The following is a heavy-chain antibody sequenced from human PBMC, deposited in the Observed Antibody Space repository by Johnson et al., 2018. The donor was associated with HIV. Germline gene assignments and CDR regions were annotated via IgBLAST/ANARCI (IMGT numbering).Heavy chain of an antibody. D-gene: IGHD1-26*01. Sequence: VQLVESGGGLVQPGGSLRLSCAASGFTFSSYDMSWVRQAPGKGLEWVSGISGSGGSTYYVDSVKGRVTISRDNARNSLYLQMNSLRAEDTAVYYCAREATDAYVGLVGATTLGIQPAAFDIWGQGTMVTVSS. CDR1: GFTFSSYD. J-gene: IGHJ3*02. V-gene: IGHV3-23*04. CDR3: AREATDAYVGLVGATTLGIQPAAFDI. CDR2: ISGSGGST.